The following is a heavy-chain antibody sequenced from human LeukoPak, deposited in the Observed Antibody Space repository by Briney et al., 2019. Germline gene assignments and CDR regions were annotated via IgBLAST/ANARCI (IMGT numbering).Heavy chain of an antibody. CDR2: IYYSGST. Sequence: SETLSLTCTVSGGSISSSSYYWGWIRQPPGKGLEWIGSIYYSGSTYYNPSLKSRVTISVDTSKNQFSLKLSSVTPADTAVYYCALTIYYDSSGYEGFDYWGQGTLVTVSS. CDR3: ALTIYYDSSGYEGFDY. CDR1: GGSISSSSYY. J-gene: IGHJ4*02. D-gene: IGHD3-22*01. V-gene: IGHV4-39*01.